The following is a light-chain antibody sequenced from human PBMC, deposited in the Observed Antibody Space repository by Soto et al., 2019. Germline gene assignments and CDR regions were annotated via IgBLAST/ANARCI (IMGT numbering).Light chain of an antibody. J-gene: IGKJ1*01. CDR3: QQTYTTPVT. CDR1: QNINIY. Sequence: DIQMTQSPSSLSASVGDSVTITCRASQNINIYLSWSQQKPGKAPKLLIYTASNLQSGVPSRFSGSGSGSDFTLTISSLQPGDFATYYCQQTYTTPVTFGQGTKVEVK. V-gene: IGKV1-39*01. CDR2: TAS.